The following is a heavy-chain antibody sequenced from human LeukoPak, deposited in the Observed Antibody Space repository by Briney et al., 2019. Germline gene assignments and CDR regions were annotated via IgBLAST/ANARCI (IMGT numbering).Heavy chain of an antibody. CDR2: INQDEREK. CDR3: ARDGCTSTTCSTLGGFNH. D-gene: IGHD2-2*01. V-gene: IGHV3-7*01. Sequence: GGSLRLCCVASGFTSSDFWMSWVRQAPGQGLEWAASINQDEREKRFVDSVRGRFTISRDNAKNSLFLQMNSLRAEDTAVYFCARDGCTSTTCSTLGGFNHWAQGTLVTVSS. CDR1: GFTSSDFW. J-gene: IGHJ4*02.